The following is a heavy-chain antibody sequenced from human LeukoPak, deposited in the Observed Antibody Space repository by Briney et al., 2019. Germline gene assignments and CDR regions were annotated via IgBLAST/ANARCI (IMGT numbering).Heavy chain of an antibody. V-gene: IGHV3-23*01. J-gene: IGHJ4*02. CDR2: ISGSGGST. CDR3: AKQSGSYFDY. CDR1: GFTFSNYA. D-gene: IGHD1-26*01. Sequence: GGSLRLSCGASGFTFSNYAMSWVRQAPGKGLEWVSAISGSGGSTYYADSVKGRFTISRDNSKNTLYLQMNSLRAEDTAVYYCAKQSGSYFDYWGQGTLVTVSS.